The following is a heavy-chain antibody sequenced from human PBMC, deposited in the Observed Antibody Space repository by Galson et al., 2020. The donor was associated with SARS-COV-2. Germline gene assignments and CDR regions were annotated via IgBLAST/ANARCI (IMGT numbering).Heavy chain of an antibody. J-gene: IGHJ4*02. CDR2: ISGSGSIT. V-gene: IGHV3-11*01. Sequence: TGGSLRLSCAASEFTFSDYYMNWIRQAPGKGPEWISYISGSGSITYYADSVKGRFAISRDNAKNSLYLEMNSLRADDTAVYYCARGYFDRTRGNLEEHWGQGTLVTVAS. CDR3: ARGYFDRTRGNLEEH. D-gene: IGHD3-9*01. CDR1: EFTFSDYY.